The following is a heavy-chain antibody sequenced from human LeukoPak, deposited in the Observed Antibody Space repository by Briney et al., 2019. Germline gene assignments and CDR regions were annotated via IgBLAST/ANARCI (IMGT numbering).Heavy chain of an antibody. CDR2: INHSGST. Sequence: TSETLSLTCAVYGGSFSGYFWSWIRQPPGKGLEWIGEINHSGSTNYNPSLKSRVTISVDTSKNQFSLKLSSVSAADTAVYYCASQTGQDAFDIWGQGTTVTVSS. CDR3: ASQTGQDAFDI. V-gene: IGHV4-34*01. D-gene: IGHD3-9*01. J-gene: IGHJ3*02. CDR1: GGSFSGYF.